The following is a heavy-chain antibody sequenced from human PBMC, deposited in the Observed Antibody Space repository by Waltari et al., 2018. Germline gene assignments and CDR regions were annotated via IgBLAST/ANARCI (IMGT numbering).Heavy chain of an antibody. CDR2: ISWNSGSI. J-gene: IGHJ5*02. Sequence: EVQLVESGGGLVQPGRSLRLSCAASGFTFDDYAMHWVRQAPGKGLEWVSGISWNSGSIGYADSVKGRFTIARDNSKNTLYLQMNSLRAEDTAVYYCASGRFDPWGQGTLVTVSS. CDR3: ASGRFDP. CDR1: GFTFDDYA. V-gene: IGHV3-9*01.